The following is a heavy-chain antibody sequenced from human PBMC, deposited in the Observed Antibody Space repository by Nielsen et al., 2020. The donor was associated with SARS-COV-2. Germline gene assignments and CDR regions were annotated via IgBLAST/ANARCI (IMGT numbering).Heavy chain of an antibody. J-gene: IGHJ4*02. V-gene: IGHV3-7*02. D-gene: IGHD5-18*01. CDR1: GFTFSRYW. CDR2: IKQDGSEK. CDR3: TRGGKRENEGYTYGRYDY. Sequence: GSLKISCAASGFTFSRYWMNWVRQAPGKGLEWVANIKQDGSEKYYVDSVMGRFAISRDNARNSLYLQMNSLRGEDTAVYFCTRGGKRENEGYTYGRYDYWGQGTLVTVSS.